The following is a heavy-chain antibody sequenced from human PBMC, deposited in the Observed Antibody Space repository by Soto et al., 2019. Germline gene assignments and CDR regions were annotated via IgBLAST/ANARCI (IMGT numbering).Heavy chain of an antibody. CDR2: VSGSGNTM. CDR1: GFTFSDYY. D-gene: IGHD6-6*01. J-gene: IGHJ5*02. CDR3: VRGKYSSST. Sequence: QVQLVESGGGLVKPGGSLRLSCAASGFTFSDYYMSWIRQAPGTGLEWVSYVSGSGNTMYYADSVKGRFTISRDNTKNSLSLQMNSLRAEDTAVYYCVRGKYSSSTWGQGTLVTVSS. V-gene: IGHV3-11*01.